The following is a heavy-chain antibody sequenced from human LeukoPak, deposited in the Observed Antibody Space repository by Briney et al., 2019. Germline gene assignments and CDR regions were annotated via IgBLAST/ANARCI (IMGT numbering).Heavy chain of an antibody. J-gene: IGHJ4*02. CDR1: GFTFSSSA. CDR3: ARVSKKLWLDGYYFDS. V-gene: IGHV3-30-3*01. D-gene: IGHD5-18*01. CDR2: ISYDGSNK. Sequence: GGSLRLSCAASGFTFSSSAMHWVRQAPDKGLEWVAVISYDGSNKYYADSVKGRFTISRDNSKNTLYLQMNSLRADDTAVYYCARVSKKLWLDGYYFDSWGQGTLVTVSS.